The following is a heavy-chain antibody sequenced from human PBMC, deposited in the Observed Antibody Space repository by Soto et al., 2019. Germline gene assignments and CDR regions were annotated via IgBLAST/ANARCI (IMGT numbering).Heavy chain of an antibody. CDR1: GFTFSDYY. J-gene: IGHJ6*02. D-gene: IGHD1-26*01. CDR2: ISSSGTTI. Sequence: QLQLVESGGGFVKPGGSLRLSCAASGFTFSDYYMSWVRQAPGKGLEWVSYISSSGTTIYYADSVKGRFTISRDNAKNSLYLQMISLSADNTAVYYCVRMAVGASWYYRGMDVWGQGTTVTVSS. V-gene: IGHV3-11*01. CDR3: VRMAVGASWYYRGMDV.